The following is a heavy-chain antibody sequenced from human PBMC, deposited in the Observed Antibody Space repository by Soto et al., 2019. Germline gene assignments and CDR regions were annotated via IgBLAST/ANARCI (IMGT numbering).Heavy chain of an antibody. CDR3: ARDTEGFGGWVTTYGMDV. CDR2: INAGNGNT. CDR1: GYTFTSYA. V-gene: IGHV1-3*01. Sequence: QVQLVQSGAEVKKPGASVKVSCKASGYTFTSYAMHWVRQAPGQRLEWMGWINAGNGNTKYSQKFQGRVTITRDTSASTVYMELTSLRSEDTAVYYCARDTEGFGGWVTTYGMDVWGQGTTVTVSS. J-gene: IGHJ6*02. D-gene: IGHD3-10*01.